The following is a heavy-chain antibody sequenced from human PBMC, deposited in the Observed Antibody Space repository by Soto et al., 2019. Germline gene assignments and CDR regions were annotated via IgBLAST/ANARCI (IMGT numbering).Heavy chain of an antibody. V-gene: IGHV3-23*01. J-gene: IGHJ4*02. D-gene: IGHD3-22*01. CDR3: AKPNYDSSGYYYGRYYFGY. CDR1: GFGFSGYA. CDR2: ISGSGEFI. Sequence: GGSLRLSCEASGFGFSGYAMSWVRQAPGKGLEWVSAISGSGEFIYYADSVKGRFTISRDNSKNTLYLQMNSLGAEDTAVYYCAKPNYDSSGYYYGRYYFGYWGQGTLVTVSS.